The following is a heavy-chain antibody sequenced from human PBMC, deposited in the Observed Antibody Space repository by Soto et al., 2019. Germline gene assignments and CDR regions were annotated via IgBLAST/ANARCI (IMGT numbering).Heavy chain of an antibody. V-gene: IGHV3-73*01. D-gene: IGHD2-15*01. J-gene: IGHJ6*02. CDR2: IRSKANRYET. Sequence: GGSLRLSCAASGFTFRGSDMHWVRQASGKGLEWVGRIRSKANRYETAYAASVKGRFTISVDDSKNTAYLQMNSLKTEETAVYYCTSGSLVVGYDKKAYYGMDVWGQGTTVTVSS. CDR3: TSGSLVVGYDKKAYYGMDV. CDR1: GFTFRGSD.